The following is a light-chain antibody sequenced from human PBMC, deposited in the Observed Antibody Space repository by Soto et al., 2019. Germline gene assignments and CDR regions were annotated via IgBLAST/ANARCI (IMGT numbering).Light chain of an antibody. Sequence: DIQMTQSPSTLSASVGDRVTITCRASQSISSWLAWYQQKPGKAPKLLIYKASSLESGVPSRFSRSGSGTEFPLTISSLQPDDFATYYFQQYNSYSRTFGQGTKVEIK. CDR3: QQYNSYSRT. CDR1: QSISSW. J-gene: IGKJ1*01. V-gene: IGKV1-5*03. CDR2: KAS.